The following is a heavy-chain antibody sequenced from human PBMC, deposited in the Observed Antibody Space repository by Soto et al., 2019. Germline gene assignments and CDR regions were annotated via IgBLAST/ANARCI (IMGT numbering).Heavy chain of an antibody. CDR2: IYYSGST. D-gene: IGHD6-13*01. Sequence: SETLSLTCTVSGGSISSYYWSWIRQPPGKGLEWIGYIYYSGSTNYNPSLKSRVTISVDTSKNQFSLKLSSVTAADTAVYYCAREKGMFDYWGQGTLVTVSS. CDR1: GGSISSYY. J-gene: IGHJ4*02. V-gene: IGHV4-59*01. CDR3: AREKGMFDY.